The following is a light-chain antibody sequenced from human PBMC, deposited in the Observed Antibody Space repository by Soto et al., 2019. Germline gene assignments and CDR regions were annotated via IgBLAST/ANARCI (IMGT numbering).Light chain of an antibody. V-gene: IGLV1-40*01. Sequence: QSVLTQPPSVSGAPGQRVTISCTGSSSNIGASYDVHWYQQLPGTAPKLLIYGNTNRPSGVSNRFSGSKSGNTASLTISGLQAEDEADYYCSSYTSSSTYVFGTGTKVTV. CDR2: GNT. CDR1: SSNIGASYD. CDR3: SSYTSSSTYV. J-gene: IGLJ1*01.